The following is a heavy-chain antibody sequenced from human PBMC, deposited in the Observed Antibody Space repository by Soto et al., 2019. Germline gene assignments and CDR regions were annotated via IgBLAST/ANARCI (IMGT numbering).Heavy chain of an antibody. CDR3: ARDVIDTDPTDATVLLPRGVAY. J-gene: IGHJ4*02. Sequence: QVQLVQCGAEVKKPGSTVKISCKASGGTFSSYTISWVRQAPGQGLEWMGRIIPILGIANYAQKFQGRVTITADKSMSTAYMELSSLRSEDTAVYYCARDVIDTDPTDATVLLPRGVAYWGKGTLIT. CDR1: GGTFSSYT. CDR2: IIPILGIA. D-gene: IGHD5-18*01. V-gene: IGHV1-69*08.